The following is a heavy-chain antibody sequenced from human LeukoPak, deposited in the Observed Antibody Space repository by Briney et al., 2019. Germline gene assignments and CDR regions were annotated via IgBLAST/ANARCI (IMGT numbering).Heavy chain of an antibody. Sequence: PGGSLRLSCAASGFTFSGAAMNWVRQAPGKGLEWVSYISTTSSPIYYADSVKGRFTISRDNAKNSLYLQMNSLRVEDTAMYFCAREGYGDYHIWGQGTVVTVSS. CDR2: ISTTSSPI. D-gene: IGHD4-17*01. CDR3: AREGYGDYHI. J-gene: IGHJ3*02. V-gene: IGHV3-48*01. CDR1: GFTFSGAA.